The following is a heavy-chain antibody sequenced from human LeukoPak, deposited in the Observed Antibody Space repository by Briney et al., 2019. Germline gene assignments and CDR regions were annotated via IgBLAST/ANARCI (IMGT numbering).Heavy chain of an antibody. CDR2: IYYSGST. V-gene: IGHV4-59*01. CDR3: ARDFLTGYSSYFDY. Sequence: SETLSLTCTASGGSISSYYWSWIRQPPGKGLEWIGYIYYSGSTNYNPSLKSRVTISVDTSKNQFSLKLISVTAADTAVYYCARDFLTGYSSYFDYWGQGTLVTVSS. D-gene: IGHD3-9*01. CDR1: GGSISSYY. J-gene: IGHJ4*02.